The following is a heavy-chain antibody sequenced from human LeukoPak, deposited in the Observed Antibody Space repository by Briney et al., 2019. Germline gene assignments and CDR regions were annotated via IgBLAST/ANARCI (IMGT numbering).Heavy chain of an antibody. Sequence: GGSLRLSCAASGFTFSNYAMHWVRQAPGKGLEWVAVMSYDGSNKYYEDSVKGRFTMSRDNSKNTLYLQMNSLRAEDTAVYYCAKDAPGIYDVLTGYYLDYWGQGTLVTVSS. D-gene: IGHD3-9*01. CDR2: MSYDGSNK. J-gene: IGHJ4*02. CDR3: AKDAPGIYDVLTGYYLDY. CDR1: GFTFSNYA. V-gene: IGHV3-30*18.